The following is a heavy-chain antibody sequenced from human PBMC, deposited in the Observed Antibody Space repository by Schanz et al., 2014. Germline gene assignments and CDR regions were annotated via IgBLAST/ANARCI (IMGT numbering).Heavy chain of an antibody. CDR2: ISSYSTI. V-gene: IGHV3-48*02. Sequence: EVQLVESGGGLVQPGGSLRLSCEASGFTFRDYSMNWVRQAPGKGPEWISYISSYSTIHYADSVKGRFTISRDNARNSLFLQMNSLRDEDTAVYYCARLGRMGAFDIWGQGTMVTVSS. J-gene: IGHJ3*02. D-gene: IGHD2-8*01. CDR3: ARLGRMGAFDI. CDR1: GFTFRDYS.